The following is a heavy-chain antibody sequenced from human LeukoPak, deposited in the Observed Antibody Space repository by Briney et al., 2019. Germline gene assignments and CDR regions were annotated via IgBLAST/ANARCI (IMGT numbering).Heavy chain of an antibody. CDR1: GFAVSNDY. J-gene: IGHJ4*02. Sequence: GGSLRLSCAASGFAVSNDYMTWVRQAPGKGLEWVSVIYDGGDTYFADSVKGRFTISRDNSKNTLYLQMNSLRAEDTAVYYCARAGPYYYDSGSSFDYWGQGTLVTVSS. CDR2: IYDGGDT. D-gene: IGHD3-10*01. V-gene: IGHV3-66*01. CDR3: ARAGPYYYDSGSSFDY.